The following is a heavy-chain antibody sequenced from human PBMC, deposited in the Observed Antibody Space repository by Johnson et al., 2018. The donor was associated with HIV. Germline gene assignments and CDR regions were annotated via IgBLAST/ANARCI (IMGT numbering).Heavy chain of an antibody. Sequence: VQLVESGGGLIEPGGSLRLSCAASGFTFSIVWMHWVRQAPGKGLAWVGRIKSKTDGGTTDHAAPVKGRFSISTDDSTNTLYLQMNSLKTEATAVYSCATGLCPAFDIWGQGTMVTVSS. CDR2: IKSKTDGGTT. V-gene: IGHV3-15*01. D-gene: IGHD2-21*01. CDR3: ATGLCPAFDI. CDR1: GFTFSIVW. J-gene: IGHJ3*02.